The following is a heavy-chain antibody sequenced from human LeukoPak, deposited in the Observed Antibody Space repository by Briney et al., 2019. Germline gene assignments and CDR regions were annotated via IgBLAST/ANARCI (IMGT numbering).Heavy chain of an antibody. CDR1: GFTFSTYE. Sequence: GGSLRLSCAASGFTFSTYEMNWVCQAPGKGLEWVSYISTGGSIIYYADSVKGRFTISRDNAQNSLYLQMNSLRAEDTAVYYCATAYSGYYTYYFDYWGQGTLVTVSS. D-gene: IGHD3-22*01. CDR2: ISTGGSII. CDR3: ATAYSGYYTYYFDY. J-gene: IGHJ4*02. V-gene: IGHV3-48*03.